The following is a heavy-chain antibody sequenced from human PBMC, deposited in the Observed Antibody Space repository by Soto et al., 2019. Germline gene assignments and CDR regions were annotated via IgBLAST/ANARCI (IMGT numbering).Heavy chain of an antibody. J-gene: IGHJ6*03. CDR3: ARVVGSETTNSYYYYMDV. D-gene: IGHD4-17*01. CDR1: GFTFNNYW. Sequence: GGSLRLSCAASGFTFNNYWMTWVRQAPGKGLEWVANIRQDGSEKYYVDSLKGRLTISRDNAKNSLYLQMSSLRAEDTAVYFCARVVGSETTNSYYYYMDVWGKGTTVTVSS. V-gene: IGHV3-7*01. CDR2: IRQDGSEK.